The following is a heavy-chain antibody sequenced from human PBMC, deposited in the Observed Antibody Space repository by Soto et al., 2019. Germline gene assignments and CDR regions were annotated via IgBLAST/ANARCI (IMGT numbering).Heavy chain of an antibody. J-gene: IGHJ5*02. D-gene: IGHD1-1*01. Sequence: SETLSLTCTVSDGSISNFYWSWIRQPPGKGLEWIGYISSSGNTNYNPSLKSRVMMSVDTSKKQFSLKLRSVTAADTAVYYCVRDGTKTLRDWFDPWGQGISVTVSS. CDR2: ISSSGNT. V-gene: IGHV4-59*12. CDR1: DGSISNFY. CDR3: VRDGTKTLRDWFDP.